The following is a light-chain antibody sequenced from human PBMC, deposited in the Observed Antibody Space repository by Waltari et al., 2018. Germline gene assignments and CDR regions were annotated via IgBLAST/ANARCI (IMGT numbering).Light chain of an antibody. CDR1: KLGDKY. J-gene: IGLJ3*02. CDR3: LAWDSSTAWV. CDR2: QDT. V-gene: IGLV3-1*01. Sequence: SYELTQPPSVSVSPGQTASITCSGDKLGDKYASWYQQKPGQSTVLVIYQDTKRPSGIPGRFSGSNSGNTATLTISGTQGMDEADYYCLAWDSSTAWVFGGGTKLTVL.